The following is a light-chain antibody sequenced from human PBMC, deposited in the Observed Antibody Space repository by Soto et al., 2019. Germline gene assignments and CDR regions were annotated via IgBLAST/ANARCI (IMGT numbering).Light chain of an antibody. CDR2: SNN. V-gene: IGLV1-44*01. CDR1: SSNIGSNA. Sequence: QLVLTQPPSASGTPGQRVTISCSGSSSNIGSNAVNWYQQLPGTAPKVLIYSNNQRPSGVPDRFSGSKSGTSASLAISGLQSEDEADYYCAAWDDSLNGAVFGGGTKLTV. CDR3: AAWDDSLNGAV. J-gene: IGLJ2*01.